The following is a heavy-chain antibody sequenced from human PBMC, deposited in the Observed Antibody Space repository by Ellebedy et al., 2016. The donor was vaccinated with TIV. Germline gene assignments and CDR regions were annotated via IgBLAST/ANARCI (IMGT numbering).Heavy chain of an antibody. CDR1: GGSISSSSYY. D-gene: IGHD6-13*01. CDR3: ARIAAAAATFEY. Sequence: MPSETLSLTCTVSGGSISSSSYYWGWLRQPPGKGLVWIGNIYYSGSTYYNPSLKSRVTISVDTSKNHFSLKLSSVTAADTAVYYCARIAAAAATFEYWGQGTLVTVSS. V-gene: IGHV4-39*02. CDR2: IYYSGST. J-gene: IGHJ4*02.